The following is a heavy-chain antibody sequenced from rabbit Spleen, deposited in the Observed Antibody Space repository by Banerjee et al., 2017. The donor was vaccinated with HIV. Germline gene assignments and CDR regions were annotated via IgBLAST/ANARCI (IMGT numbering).Heavy chain of an antibody. J-gene: IGHJ4*01. D-gene: IGHD2-1*01. CDR2: IYAGSSGST. V-gene: IGHV1S45*01. Sequence: QEQLVESGGDLVKPGTSLTLTCTASGFSFSSSYYMCWVRQAPGKGLECIACIYAGSSGSTYYANWAKGRFTISKTSSTTVTLQMTSLTVADTATYFCARGSATMTMVITGFYLNLWGPGTLVTV. CDR1: GFSFSSSYY. CDR3: ARGSATMTMVITGFYLNL.